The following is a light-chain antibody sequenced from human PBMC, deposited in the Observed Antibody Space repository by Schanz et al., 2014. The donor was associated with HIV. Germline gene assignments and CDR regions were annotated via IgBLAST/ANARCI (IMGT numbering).Light chain of an antibody. V-gene: IGKV3-20*01. CDR2: GAS. CDR3: QQYGSSPWT. Sequence: EIVLTQSPGTLSLSPGERATLSCRASQSVSSSYLAWYQQKPGLAPRLLIYGASSRATGIPDRFSGSVSGTDFTLTISRLEPEDFAVYYCQQYGSSPWTFGQGTRVDVK. J-gene: IGKJ1*01. CDR1: QSVSSSY.